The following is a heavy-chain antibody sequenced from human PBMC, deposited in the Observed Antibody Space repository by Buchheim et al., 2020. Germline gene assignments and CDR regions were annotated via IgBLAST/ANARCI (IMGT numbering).Heavy chain of an antibody. V-gene: IGHV4-39*07. CDR1: GGSISNSDSYY. D-gene: IGHD6-19*01. J-gene: IGHJ5*02. CDR2: IYHSGNT. Sequence: QQQLQESGPGLVKPSETLSLTCTVSGGSISNSDSYYWGWIRQPPGKGLEWIGEIYHSGNTKYTPSLKSRVTISVDKSKNQFSLLLTSVTAADTAVYYCAANAKVAGSPWFDPWGLGAL. CDR3: AANAKVAGSPWFDP.